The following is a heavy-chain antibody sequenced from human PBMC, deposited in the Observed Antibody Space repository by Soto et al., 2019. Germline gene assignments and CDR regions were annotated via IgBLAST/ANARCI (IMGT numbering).Heavy chain of an antibody. CDR2: ISAYNGNT. D-gene: IGHD6-19*01. V-gene: IGHV1-18*04. Sequence: ASVKVSCKASGYTFTSYGISWVRQAPGQGLEWMGWISAYNGNTNYAQKFQGRVTMTRDTSISTAYMELSRLRSDDTAVYYCARDLGYSSGWSPFIHWFVPWGQGTLVTVSS. J-gene: IGHJ5*02. CDR3: ARDLGYSSGWSPFIHWFVP. CDR1: GYTFTSYG.